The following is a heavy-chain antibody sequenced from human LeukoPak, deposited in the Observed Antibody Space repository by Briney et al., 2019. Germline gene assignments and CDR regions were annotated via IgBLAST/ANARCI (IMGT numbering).Heavy chain of an antibody. D-gene: IGHD3-9*01. CDR1: GYTFTSYD. J-gene: IGHJ4*02. Sequence: GASVKVSCKASGYTFTSYDINWVRQATGQGLEWMGWMNPNSGNTGYAQKFQGRVTMTEDTSTDTAYMELSSLRSEDTAVYYCATWRGILTGYAFDYWGQGTLVTVSS. CDR2: MNPNSGNT. CDR3: ATWRGILTGYAFDY. V-gene: IGHV1-8*01.